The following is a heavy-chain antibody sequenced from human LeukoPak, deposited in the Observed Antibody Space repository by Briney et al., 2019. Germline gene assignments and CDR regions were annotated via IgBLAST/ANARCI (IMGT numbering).Heavy chain of an antibody. CDR2: INHSGST. J-gene: IGHJ6*02. CDR1: GGSFSGYY. Sequence: PSETLSLTCAVYGGSFSGYYWRWIRQPPGKGLEWIGEINHSGSTNYNPSLKSRVTISVDTSKNQFSLKLSSVTAADTAVYYCARHGIPGYSSGWPYYYYGMDVWGQGTTVTVSS. V-gene: IGHV4-34*01. CDR3: ARHGIPGYSSGWPYYYYGMDV. D-gene: IGHD6-19*01.